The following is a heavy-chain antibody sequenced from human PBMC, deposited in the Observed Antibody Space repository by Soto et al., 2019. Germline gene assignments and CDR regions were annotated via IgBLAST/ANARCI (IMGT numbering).Heavy chain of an antibody. CDR3: ARDAVAGNGLRDNFGP. J-gene: IGHJ5*02. D-gene: IGHD6-19*01. CDR1: GFTFSNYA. V-gene: IGHV3-23*01. CDR2: IHGSGGAT. Sequence: GGALRLSCVASGFTFSNYAMSWVRQAPGKGLEWVSSIHGSGGATYHADSVKGRFTISRDDSKNTLYLQMNSLRVEDTAVYYCARDAVAGNGLRDNFGPWSQGTLDTVSS.